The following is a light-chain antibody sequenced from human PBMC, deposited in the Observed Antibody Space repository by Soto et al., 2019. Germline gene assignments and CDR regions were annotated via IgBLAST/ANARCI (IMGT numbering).Light chain of an antibody. V-gene: IGKV3-15*01. Sequence: EIVMMQSPATLSVSPGESVTLSCRASQLFSSNLAWYQHKPGQAPRLLIYGVSTRDTGVPDRFSGSASGTEFTLTISSLQPEDFASYYCQKLDSYPLTFGQGTRLEIK. J-gene: IGKJ5*01. CDR2: GVS. CDR3: QKLDSYPLT. CDR1: QLFSSN.